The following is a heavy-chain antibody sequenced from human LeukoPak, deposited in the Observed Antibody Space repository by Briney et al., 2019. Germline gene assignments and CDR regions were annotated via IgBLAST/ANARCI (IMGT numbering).Heavy chain of an antibody. CDR3: ARDFWNFYDSSGYYRDFDS. V-gene: IGHV1-18*01. CDR2: ISAYNGNT. J-gene: IGHJ5*01. Sequence: ASVKVSCKASGYTFTSYGISWVRQAPGQGLEWMGWISAYNGNTNYAQKLQGRVTMTTDTSTSTAYMELRSLRSDDTAVYYCARDFWNFYDSSGYYRDFDSWGQGTLVTVSS. D-gene: IGHD3-22*01. CDR1: GYTFTSYG.